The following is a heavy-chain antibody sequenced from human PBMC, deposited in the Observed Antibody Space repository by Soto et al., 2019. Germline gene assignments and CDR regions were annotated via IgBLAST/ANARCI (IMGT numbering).Heavy chain of an antibody. CDR3: AKGDSSGYYFRPNFDY. D-gene: IGHD3-22*01. J-gene: IGHJ4*02. CDR2: ISWNSGSI. Sequence: EVQLVESGGGLVQPGRSLRLSCAASGFTFDDYAMHWVRQAPGKGLEWVSGISWNSGSIGYADSVKGRFTISRDNAKNSLDLQMNSLRAEDTALYYCAKGDSSGYYFRPNFDYCGQGTLVTVSS. V-gene: IGHV3-9*01. CDR1: GFTFDDYA.